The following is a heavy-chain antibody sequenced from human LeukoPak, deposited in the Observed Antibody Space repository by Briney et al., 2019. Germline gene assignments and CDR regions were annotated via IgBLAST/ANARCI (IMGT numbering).Heavy chain of an antibody. D-gene: IGHD3-9*01. CDR2: IYENGGTT. V-gene: IGHV3-23*01. Sequence: GGSLRLSCVGSGFTFRSHAMSWVRQAPEKGLEFVSGIYENGGTTYYADSVKGRFSISRDNSKNTLYLQMNSLRAEDTAMYYCARGGFYDILTGDQGDWFDPWGQGTLVTVSS. CDR3: ARGGFYDILTGDQGDWFDP. CDR1: GFTFRSHA. J-gene: IGHJ5*02.